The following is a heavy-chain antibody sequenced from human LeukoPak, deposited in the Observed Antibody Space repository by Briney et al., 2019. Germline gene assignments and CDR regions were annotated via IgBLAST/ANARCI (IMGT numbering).Heavy chain of an antibody. CDR1: GFTVSSNY. J-gene: IGHJ4*02. D-gene: IGHD4-17*01. Sequence: QPGGSLRLSCAASGFTVSSNYMSWVCQAPGKGLEWVSVIYSGGSTYYADSVKGRFTISRDNSKNTLYLQMNSLRAEDTAVYYCARARGYGDSYYFDYWGQGTLVTVSS. V-gene: IGHV3-66*02. CDR3: ARARGYGDSYYFDY. CDR2: IYSGGST.